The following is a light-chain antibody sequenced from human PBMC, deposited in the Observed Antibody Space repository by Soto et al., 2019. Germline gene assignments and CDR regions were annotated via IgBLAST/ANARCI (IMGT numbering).Light chain of an antibody. CDR1: SSDVGAYKY. CDR2: EVT. V-gene: IGLV2-8*01. Sequence: QSALTQPPSASGSPGQSVTISCTGTSSDVGAYKYVSWYQQYPGKAPKLMIYEVTKRPSGVPDRFSGSKSGNTASLTVSGLHAEHEAYYYCTSYVGNDIWVFGGGTKLTVL. J-gene: IGLJ3*02. CDR3: TSYVGNDIWV.